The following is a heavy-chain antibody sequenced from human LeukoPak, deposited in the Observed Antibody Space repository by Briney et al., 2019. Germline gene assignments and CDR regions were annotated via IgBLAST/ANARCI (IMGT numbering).Heavy chain of an antibody. Sequence: PGGSLRLSCAAPGFSFSDSPMSWVRQAPGKGLECLSYISGSGDTIYYAESMKGRFTISRDNAKNSLYLRMNSLRAEDTAIYYCVSAYGGLLDYWGQGTLVTVSS. V-gene: IGHV3-11*04. CDR3: VSAYGGLLDY. CDR2: ISGSGDTI. J-gene: IGHJ4*02. CDR1: GFSFSDSP. D-gene: IGHD3-10*01.